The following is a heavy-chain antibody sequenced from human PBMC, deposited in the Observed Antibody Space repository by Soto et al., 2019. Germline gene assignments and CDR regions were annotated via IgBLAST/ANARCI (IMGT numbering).Heavy chain of an antibody. CDR2: IYFDGTT. V-gene: IGHV4-31*11. CDR3: ATSTTVTTFDY. D-gene: IGHD4-17*01. Sequence: QVQLQESGPGLVKPSQTLSLTCDVSGASVTRAGSYWGWIRQRPGQGLEWIGYIYFDGTTYYNPSLKSRVIISADTSRNQFSLSLRFLTAADTAVYYCATSTTVTTFDYWGLGTLVTVSS. CDR1: GASVTRAGSY. J-gene: IGHJ4*02.